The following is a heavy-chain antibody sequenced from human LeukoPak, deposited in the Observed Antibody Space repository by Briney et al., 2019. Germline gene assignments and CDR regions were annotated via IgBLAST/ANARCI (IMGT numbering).Heavy chain of an antibody. CDR3: ARGEVDTAMVPYFDY. CDR1: GGSFSGYY. D-gene: IGHD5-18*01. CDR2: INHSGST. Sequence: SETLSLTCAVYGGSFSGYYWSWIRQPPGKGLEWIGEINHSGSTNYNPSLKSRVTISVDTSKNQFSLKLSSVTAADTAVYYCARGEVDTAMVPYFDYWGLGTLVTVSS. J-gene: IGHJ4*02. V-gene: IGHV4-34*01.